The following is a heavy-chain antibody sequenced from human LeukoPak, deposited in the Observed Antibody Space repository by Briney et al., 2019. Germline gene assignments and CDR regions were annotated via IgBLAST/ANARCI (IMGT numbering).Heavy chain of an antibody. V-gene: IGHV4-59*08. Sequence: PSETLSLTCTVSGGSISSYYWSWIRQPPGKGLEWMGDIYYSGSTNYNSSLKSRVTLSVDTSKDQTSLKLRSVTAADTAVYYCARKGVSDLYYFDAWGQGTLVTVS. D-gene: IGHD3-16*01. CDR2: IYYSGST. J-gene: IGHJ4*02. CDR3: ARKGVSDLYYFDA. CDR1: GGSISSYY.